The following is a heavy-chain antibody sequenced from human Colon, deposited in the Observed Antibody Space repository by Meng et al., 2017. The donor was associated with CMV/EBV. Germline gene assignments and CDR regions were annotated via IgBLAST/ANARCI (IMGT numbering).Heavy chain of an antibody. CDR2: INPNSGGT. Sequence: ASVKVSCKASGYTFTGYYMPWVRQAPGQGLEWMGWINPNSGGTNYAQKFQGRVTMTRDTSSSTAYMELSRLRSDDTAVYYCARGGGYERGLDYWGQGTLVTVSS. CDR3: ARGGGYERGLDY. J-gene: IGHJ4*02. V-gene: IGHV1-2*02. D-gene: IGHD5-12*01. CDR1: GYTFTGYY.